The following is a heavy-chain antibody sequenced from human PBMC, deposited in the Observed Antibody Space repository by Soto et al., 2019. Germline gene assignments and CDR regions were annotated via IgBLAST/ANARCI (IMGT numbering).Heavy chain of an antibody. CDR1: GFTFTRYS. V-gene: IGHV3-53*01. D-gene: IGHD3-22*01. CDR2: IYSSGTT. J-gene: IGHJ4*02. CDR3: ARGTSGYSF. Sequence: EVQLVESGGGLVKPGGSLRLSCAASGFTFTRYSMNWVRQAPGKGLEWVSMIYSSGTTYYAASVKGRFSISRDKSKNTLYLQMNSLRADDTAVYYCARGTSGYSFWGQGTLVTVSS.